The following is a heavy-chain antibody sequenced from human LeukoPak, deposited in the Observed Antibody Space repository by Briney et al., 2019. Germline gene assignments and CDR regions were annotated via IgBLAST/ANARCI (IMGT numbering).Heavy chain of an antibody. CDR3: ARDYSSGWYEFDP. V-gene: IGHV3-21*01. Sequence: GGSLRLSCAASGFTFSSYSMNWVRQAPGKGLEWVSSISSSSSYIYYADSVKGRFTISRDNAKNSLYLQMNSLRAEDTAVYYCARDYSSGWYEFDPWGQGTLVTVSS. J-gene: IGHJ5*02. D-gene: IGHD6-19*01. CDR1: GFTFSSYS. CDR2: ISSSSSYI.